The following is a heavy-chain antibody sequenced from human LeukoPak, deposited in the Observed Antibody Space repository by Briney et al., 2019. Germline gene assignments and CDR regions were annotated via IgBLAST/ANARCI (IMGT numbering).Heavy chain of an antibody. J-gene: IGHJ5*02. V-gene: IGHV4-34*01. CDR1: GGSFSGYY. D-gene: IGHD1-14*01. CDR2: INHSGST. CDR3: ASGESWFDP. Sequence: SETLSLTCAVYGGSFSGYYWSWIRQPPGKGLEWIGEINHSGSTNYNPSLKSRVTISVDTSKNQFSLKLSSVTAADTAVYYCASGESWFDPWGQGTLVTVSP.